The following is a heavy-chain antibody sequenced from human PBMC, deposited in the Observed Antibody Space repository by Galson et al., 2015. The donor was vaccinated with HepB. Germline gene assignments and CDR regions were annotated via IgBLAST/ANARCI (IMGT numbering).Heavy chain of an antibody. D-gene: IGHD6-19*01. CDR2: IYYSGST. CDR3: ARLGDLKQWLVDLRYYYYYGMDV. J-gene: IGHJ6*02. V-gene: IGHV4-59*08. CDR1: GGSISSYY. Sequence: ETLSLTCTVSGGSISSYYWSWIRQPPGKGLEWIGYIYYSGSTNYNPSLKSRVTISVDTSKNQFSLKLSSVTAADTAVYYCARLGDLKQWLVDLRYYYYYGMDVWGQGTTVTVSS.